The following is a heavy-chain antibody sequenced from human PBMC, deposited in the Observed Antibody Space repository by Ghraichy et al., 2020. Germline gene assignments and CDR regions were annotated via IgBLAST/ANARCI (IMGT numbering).Heavy chain of an antibody. CDR2: INQDGSEK. D-gene: IGHD5-12*01. CDR1: GFTFSVYW. CDR3: AYGGYSLDY. Sequence: GGSLRLSCAASGFTFSVYWMSWVRQAPGKGLEWVANINQDGSEKYYVGSEKGRFTISRDNAKNSLYLQMSSLTAEDTAVYYCAYGGYSLDYWGQGTLVTVSS. V-gene: IGHV3-7*01. J-gene: IGHJ4*02.